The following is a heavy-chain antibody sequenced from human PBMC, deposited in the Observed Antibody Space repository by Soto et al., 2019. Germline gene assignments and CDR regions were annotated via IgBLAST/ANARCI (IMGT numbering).Heavy chain of an antibody. D-gene: IGHD6-25*01. CDR3: ARWSSSGDFDY. Sequence: GGSLRLSCAASGFTFSSYWMSWVRQAPGKGLEWVANIKQDGSGKYYVDSVKGRFTISRDNAKNSLYLQMSSLRAEDTAVYYCARWSSSGDFDYWGQGTLVTVSS. CDR1: GFTFSSYW. CDR2: IKQDGSGK. J-gene: IGHJ4*02. V-gene: IGHV3-7*01.